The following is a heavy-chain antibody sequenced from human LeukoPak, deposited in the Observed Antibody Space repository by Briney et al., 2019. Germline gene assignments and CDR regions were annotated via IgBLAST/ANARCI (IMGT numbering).Heavy chain of an antibody. D-gene: IGHD3-22*01. J-gene: IGHJ3*02. CDR1: GGSIRNSSYY. Sequence: PSETLSLTCTVSGGSIRNSSYYWGWIRQPPGKGLEWIGSMYYSGSTYYNPSLKSRVTISADTSKNQFSLKLSSVTAADTAIYYCASLQYPYYYDSSGYWGFANDAFDIWGQGTMVTVSS. CDR2: MYYSGST. V-gene: IGHV4-39*01. CDR3: ASLQYPYYYDSSGYWGFANDAFDI.